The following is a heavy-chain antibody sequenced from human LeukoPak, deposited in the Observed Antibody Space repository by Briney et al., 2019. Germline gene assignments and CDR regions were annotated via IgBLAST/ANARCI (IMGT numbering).Heavy chain of an antibody. J-gene: IGHJ4*02. V-gene: IGHV3-21*01. CDR1: GFTFSSYS. CDR3: ARDISGYDPYYFDY. D-gene: IGHD5-12*01. CDR2: ISSSSSYI. Sequence: GGSLRLSCAASGFTFSSYSMNWVRQAPGKGLEWVSSISSSSSYIYYADSVKGRFTISRDNAKISLYLQMNSLRAEDTAVYYCARDISGYDPYYFDYWGQGTLVTVSS.